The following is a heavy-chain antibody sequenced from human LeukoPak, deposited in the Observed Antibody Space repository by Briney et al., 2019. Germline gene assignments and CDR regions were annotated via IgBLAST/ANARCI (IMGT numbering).Heavy chain of an antibody. CDR3: AKDEYGRYYNPSH. CDR2: ISYVGSNK. CDR1: VFTFSGYG. J-gene: IGHJ4*02. Sequence: GRCLRLSCAASVFTFSGYGMQWVREAPGGGVERGAGISYVGSNKYYADAVKGRFTISRDNSKNTLYLQMNSLRAEDTAVYYCAKDEYGRYYNPSHWGQGTPVTGSS. V-gene: IGHV3-30*18. D-gene: IGHD3-10*01.